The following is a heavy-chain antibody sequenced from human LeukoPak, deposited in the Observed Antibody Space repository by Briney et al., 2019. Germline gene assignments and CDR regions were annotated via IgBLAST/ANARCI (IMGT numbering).Heavy chain of an antibody. V-gene: IGHV3-11*01. Sequence: PGGSLRLSCAASGFTFSDYYMSWIRQAPGKGLEWVSYISSSGSTIYYADSVKGRFTISRDNAKNSLYLQMNSLRAEDTAVYYCARPSDALRFLEWSNYYYYGMDVWGQGTTVTVSS. CDR2: ISSSGSTI. CDR1: GFTFSDYY. D-gene: IGHD3-3*01. CDR3: ARPSDALRFLEWSNYYYYGMDV. J-gene: IGHJ6*02.